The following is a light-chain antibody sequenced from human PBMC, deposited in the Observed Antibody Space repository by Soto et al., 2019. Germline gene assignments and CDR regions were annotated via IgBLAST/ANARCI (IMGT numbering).Light chain of an antibody. CDR3: QQYNNWPPWT. V-gene: IGKV3-15*01. J-gene: IGKJ1*01. Sequence: EVPMTQSPHPLSVYPVESARPCCRASQSVSSDLAWYQQKPGQAPRLLIYVASTRATGIPARFSGSGSGTEFTLTISSLQSEDFAIYYCQQYNNWPPWTFGQGTKVDIK. CDR2: VAS. CDR1: QSVSSD.